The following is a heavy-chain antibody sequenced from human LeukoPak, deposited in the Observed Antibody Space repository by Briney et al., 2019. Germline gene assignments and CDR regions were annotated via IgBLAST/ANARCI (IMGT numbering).Heavy chain of an antibody. CDR1: GGSVSSGDYY. CDR2: IYYSGST. V-gene: IGHV4-30-4*08. D-gene: IGHD2-2*01. CDR3: ARKIVVVPAFNYYYYYYMDV. J-gene: IGHJ6*03. Sequence: PSETLSLTCTVSGGSVSSGDYYWSWIRQPPGKGLEWIGYIYYSGSTYYNPSLKSRVTISVDTSKNQFSLKLSSVTAADTAVYYCARKIVVVPAFNYYYYYYMDVWGKGTTVTVSS.